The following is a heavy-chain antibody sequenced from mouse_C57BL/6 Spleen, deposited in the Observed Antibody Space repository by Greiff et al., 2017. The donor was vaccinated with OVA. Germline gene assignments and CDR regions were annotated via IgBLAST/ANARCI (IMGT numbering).Heavy chain of an antibody. CDR2: IDPEDGET. CDR1: GFNFTDYY. Sequence: VQLQQSGAELVKPGASVKLSCTASGFNFTDYYMHWVKQSTEQGLEWIGRIDPEDGETKYAPKFQGKATITADTSSNTAYLQLSSLTSEDTAVYYCASSGAQATAWFAYWGQGTLVTVSA. CDR3: ASSGAQATAWFAY. V-gene: IGHV14-2*01. D-gene: IGHD3-2*02. J-gene: IGHJ3*01.